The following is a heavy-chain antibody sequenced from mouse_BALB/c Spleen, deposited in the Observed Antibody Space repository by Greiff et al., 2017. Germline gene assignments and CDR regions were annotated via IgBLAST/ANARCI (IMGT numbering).Heavy chain of an antibody. J-gene: IGHJ2*01. CDR3: AREGGGSSYFYYFDY. V-gene: IGHV5-6-3*01. CDR2: INSNGGST. CDR1: GFTFSSYG. Sequence: EVKLMESGGGLVQPGGSLKLSCAASGFTFSSYGMSWVRQTPDKRLELVATINSNGGSTYYPDSVKGRFTISRDNAKNTLYLQMSRLKSEDTAMYYCAREGGGSSYFYYFDYWGQGTTLTVSS. D-gene: IGHD1-1*01.